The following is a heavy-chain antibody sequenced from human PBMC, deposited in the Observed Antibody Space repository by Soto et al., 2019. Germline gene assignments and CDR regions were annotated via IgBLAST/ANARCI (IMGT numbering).Heavy chain of an antibody. J-gene: IGHJ3*02. CDR3: ARDLVTMVRGVMAGYAFDI. CDR1: GYTFTGYY. CDR2: INPNSGGT. Sequence: SSVKVSCKASGYTFTGYYMHWVRQAPGQGLEWMGWINPNSGGTNYAQKFQGRVTMTRDTSTSTAYMELRSLRSDDTAVYYCARDLVTMVRGVMAGYAFDIWGQGTIVTVS. D-gene: IGHD3-10*01. V-gene: IGHV1-2*02.